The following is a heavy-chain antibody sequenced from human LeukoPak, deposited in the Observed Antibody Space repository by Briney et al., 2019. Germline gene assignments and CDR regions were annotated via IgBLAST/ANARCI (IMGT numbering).Heavy chain of an antibody. CDR1: GGSISSSSYS. Sequence: PSETLSLTCTVSGGSISSSSYSWDWIRQPPGKGLEWIGSIYYSGSTYYNPSLKSRVTISVDTSKNQFSLKLSSVTAADTAVYYCASLLLGYCSSTSCRRPFDYWGQGTLVTVSS. D-gene: IGHD2-2*01. CDR3: ASLLLGYCSSTSCRRPFDY. CDR2: IYYSGST. J-gene: IGHJ4*02. V-gene: IGHV4-39*01.